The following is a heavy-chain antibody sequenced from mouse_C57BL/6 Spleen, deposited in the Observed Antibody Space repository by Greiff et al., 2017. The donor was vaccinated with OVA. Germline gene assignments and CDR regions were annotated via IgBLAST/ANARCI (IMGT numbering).Heavy chain of an antibody. V-gene: IGHV14-4*01. CDR2: IDPENGDT. D-gene: IGHD1-1*01. CDR1: GFNIKDDY. J-gene: IGHJ4*01. Sequence: VQLQQSGAELVRPGASVKLSCTASGFNIKDDYMHWVKQRPEQGLEWIGWIDPENGDTAYASKFQGKATITADTSSNTAYLQLSSLTSEDTAVYYCTTRITTVVAGAMDYWGQGTSVTVSS. CDR3: TTRITTVVAGAMDY.